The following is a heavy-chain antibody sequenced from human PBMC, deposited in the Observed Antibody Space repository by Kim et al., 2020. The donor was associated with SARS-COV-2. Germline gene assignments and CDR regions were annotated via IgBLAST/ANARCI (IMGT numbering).Heavy chain of an antibody. V-gene: IGHV3-23*01. CDR2: ISSNVATT. D-gene: IGHD6-13*01. J-gene: IGHJ4*02. CDR3: AKGGSRLPLHFFDY. CDR1: GFTFSSYA. Sequence: GGSLRLSCAASGFTFSSYAMSWVRQAPGKGLEWVSCISSNVATTNYADSVKGRFTISRDNSKKTLYLQMNSLRAEDTAVYYCAKGGSRLPLHFFDYWGQG.